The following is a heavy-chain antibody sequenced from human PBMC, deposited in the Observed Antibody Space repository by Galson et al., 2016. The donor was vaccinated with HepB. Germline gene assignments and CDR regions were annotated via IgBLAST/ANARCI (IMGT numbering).Heavy chain of an antibody. CDR1: GFSVKNNY. CDR2: IYNNGST. CDR3: ARRLDTQRRIAGWGWGMDV. D-gene: IGHD6-19*01. Sequence: SLRLSCAASGFSVKNNYMTWVRQAPGKGLEWVSIIYNNGSTYYADSVKGRFTISRDNSGNTVYLQMNTLSPEDTGVYYCARRLDTQRRIAGWGWGMDVWGQGTTVTVS. J-gene: IGHJ6*02. V-gene: IGHV3-66*04.